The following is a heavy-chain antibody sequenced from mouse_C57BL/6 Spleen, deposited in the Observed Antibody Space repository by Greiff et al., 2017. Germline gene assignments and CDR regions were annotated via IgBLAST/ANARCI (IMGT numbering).Heavy chain of an antibody. D-gene: IGHD2-1*01. CDR3: TRYYGNYGYFDV. CDR2: IDPETGGT. V-gene: IGHV1-15*01. CDR1: GYTFTDYE. J-gene: IGHJ1*03. Sequence: QVQLQQSGAELVRPGASVTLSCKASGYTFTDYEMHWVKQTPVHGLEWIGAIDPETGGTAYNQKFKGKAILTADKSSSTAYMALRSLTSEDSAVYYCTRYYGNYGYFDVWGTGTTVTVSS.